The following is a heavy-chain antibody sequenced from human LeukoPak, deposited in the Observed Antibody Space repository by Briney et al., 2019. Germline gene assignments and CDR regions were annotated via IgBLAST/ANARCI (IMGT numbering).Heavy chain of an antibody. V-gene: IGHV4-59*12. CDR2: IYYSGSA. J-gene: IGHJ4*02. CDR3: SRESGAFSPFGY. Sequence: SETLSLTCTVSGGSISSYYWSWIRQPPGKGLEWIGFIYYSGSANYNPSLRSRVTMSLDKSKNHLSLNLTSVTAADTAVYYCSRESGAFSPFGYWGQGTLVTVSS. CDR1: GGSISSYY. D-gene: IGHD1-26*01.